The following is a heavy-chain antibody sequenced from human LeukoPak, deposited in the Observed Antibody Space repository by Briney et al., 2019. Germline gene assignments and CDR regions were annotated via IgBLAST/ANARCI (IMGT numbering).Heavy chain of an antibody. CDR3: ARQGSRGSGDYYYGMDV. CDR2: INPNSGGT. CDR1: GYTFTGYY. V-gene: IGHV1-2*04. Sequence: ASVNVSCKASGYTFTGYYMHWVRQAPGQGLEWMGWINPNSGGTNYAQKFQGWVTMTRDTSISTAYMELSRLRSDDTAVYYCARQGSRGSGDYYYGMDVWGQGTTVTVSS. D-gene: IGHD3-10*01. J-gene: IGHJ6*02.